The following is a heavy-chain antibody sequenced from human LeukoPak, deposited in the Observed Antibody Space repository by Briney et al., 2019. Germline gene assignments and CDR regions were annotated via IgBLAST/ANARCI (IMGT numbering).Heavy chain of an antibody. D-gene: IGHD1-26*01. CDR2: INPNSGGT. CDR1: GYTFTGYY. Sequence: ASVKVSCKASGYTFTGYYMHWVRQAPGQGLEWMGRINPNSGGTNYAQKFQGRVTMTRDTSISTAYMELSRLRSDDTALYYCARAIAYSGSYHDAFDIWGQGTMVTVSS. CDR3: ARAIAYSGSYHDAFDI. J-gene: IGHJ3*02. V-gene: IGHV1-2*06.